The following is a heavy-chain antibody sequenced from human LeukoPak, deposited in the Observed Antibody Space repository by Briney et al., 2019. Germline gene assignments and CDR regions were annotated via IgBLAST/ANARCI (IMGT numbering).Heavy chain of an antibody. Sequence: PSETLSLTCAVYGGSFSGYYWSWIRQPPGKGLEWIGEINHSGSTNYNPSLKSRVTISVDKSKNQFSLKLSSVTAADTAVYYCARVWSEWLNNWGQGTLVTVSS. D-gene: IGHD6-19*01. CDR2: INHSGST. V-gene: IGHV4-34*01. J-gene: IGHJ4*02. CDR3: ARVWSEWLNN. CDR1: GGSFSGYY.